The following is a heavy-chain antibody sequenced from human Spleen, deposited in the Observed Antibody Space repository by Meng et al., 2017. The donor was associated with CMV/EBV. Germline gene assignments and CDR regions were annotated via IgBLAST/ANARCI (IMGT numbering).Heavy chain of an antibody. CDR2: IKEDGSEK. J-gene: IGHJ4*02. Sequence: GGSLRLSCGASGFTFSRYWMSWVRQAPGKGLEWVANIKEDGSEKYYVDSVKGRFTISRDNAENLLYLQMNSLRAEDTAIYYCTRDSRALFDYWGQGTLVTVSS. CDR3: TRDSRALFDY. CDR1: GFTFSRYW. V-gene: IGHV3-7*01.